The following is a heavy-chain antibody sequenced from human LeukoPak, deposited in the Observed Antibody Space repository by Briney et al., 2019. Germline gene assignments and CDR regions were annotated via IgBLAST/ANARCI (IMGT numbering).Heavy chain of an antibody. CDR3: ARDVNYYYYMDV. CDR1: GFTFSSYA. Sequence: GGSLRLSCAASGFTFSSYAMHWVRQAPGKGLEWVAVISYDGSNKYYADSVKGRFTISRDNSKNTLYLQMNSLRVEDTAVYYCARDVNYYYYMDVWGKGTTVTVSS. J-gene: IGHJ6*03. CDR2: ISYDGSNK. V-gene: IGHV3-30-3*01.